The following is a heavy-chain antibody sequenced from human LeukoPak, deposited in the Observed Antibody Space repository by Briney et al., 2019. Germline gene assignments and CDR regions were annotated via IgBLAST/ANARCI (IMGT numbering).Heavy chain of an antibody. CDR3: ARDRYFIGFDY. CDR1: GVSINSGDYY. D-gene: IGHD3-9*01. J-gene: IGHJ4*02. CDR2: IYYSGST. Sequence: RSSQTLSLTCTVSGVSINSGDYYWSWIRQPPEKGLEWIGYIYYSGSTYYNPSPKSRVSISVHTSKNQFSLRLSSVTAADTAVYYCARDRYFIGFDYWGQGTLVTVSS. V-gene: IGHV4-30-4*01.